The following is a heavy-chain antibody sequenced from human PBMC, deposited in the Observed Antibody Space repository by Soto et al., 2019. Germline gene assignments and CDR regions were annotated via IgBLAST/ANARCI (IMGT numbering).Heavy chain of an antibody. V-gene: IGHV3-21*01. CDR3: ARMYSSSSSGEDY. CDR1: GFTFSSYS. CDR2: ISSSSSYI. D-gene: IGHD6-6*01. J-gene: IGHJ4*02. Sequence: EVQLVESGGGLVKPGGSLRLSCAASGFTFSSYSMNWVRQAPGKGLEWVSPISSSSSYIYYADSVKGRFTISRDNAKNSLYLQMNSLRAEDTAVYYCARMYSSSSSGEDYWGQGTLVTVSS.